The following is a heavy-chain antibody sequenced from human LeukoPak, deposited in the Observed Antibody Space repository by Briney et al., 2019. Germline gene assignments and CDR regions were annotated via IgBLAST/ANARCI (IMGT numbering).Heavy chain of an antibody. CDR1: GYTFSDYG. J-gene: IGHJ5*02. CDR2: TNVHNGNI. D-gene: IGHD3-9*01. Sequence: GASVKVSCKASGYTFSDYGITWVRQAPGQGLEWMGWTNVHNGNINYAQKFQGRISMTTDTSTTTAFMELRSLRSDDTAVYYCARGIEGYDVLTDYYPWGQGTLVTVSS. V-gene: IGHV1-18*01. CDR3: ARGIEGYDVLTDYYP.